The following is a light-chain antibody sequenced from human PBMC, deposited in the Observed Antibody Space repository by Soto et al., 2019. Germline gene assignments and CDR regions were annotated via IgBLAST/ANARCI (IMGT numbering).Light chain of an antibody. Sequence: QSVLTQPPSVSGAPGQRVTISCTGSSSNIGAGYDVYWYQQLPGTVPKLLTYGDPNRPSGVPDRFSGSKSGTSASLAITGPQADDEADYYCQSYDSSLSGVVFGGGTQLTVL. CDR2: GDP. CDR3: QSYDSSLSGVV. J-gene: IGLJ2*01. CDR1: SSNIGAGYD. V-gene: IGLV1-40*01.